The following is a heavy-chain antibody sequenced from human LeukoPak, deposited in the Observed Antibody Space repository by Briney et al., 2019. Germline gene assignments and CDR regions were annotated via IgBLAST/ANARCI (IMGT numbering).Heavy chain of an antibody. CDR1: GESINNNF. CDR3: VRVIRSWFDT. V-gene: IGHV4-59*01. J-gene: IGHJ5*02. CDR2: IYHSGTT. Sequence: SETLSLTCSVSGESINNNFWTWIRQPPGKRLEWIGYIYHSGTTNYNPSLNSRVTMLIDASKNQISLKLSSVTAADTAVYYCVRVIRSWFDTWGQGTLATVSS.